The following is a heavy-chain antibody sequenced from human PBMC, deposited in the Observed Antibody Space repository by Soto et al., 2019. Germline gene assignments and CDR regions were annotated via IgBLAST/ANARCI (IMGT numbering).Heavy chain of an antibody. CDR2: IIPIFGTA. Sequence: SVKVSCKASGGTFSSYAISWVRQAPGQGLEWMGGIIPIFGTANYAQKFQGRVTITADESTSTAYMELSSLRSEDTAVYYCARVGGPVEYQLLVYSSPNTWYFDLWGRGTLVTVSS. CDR1: GGTFSSYA. CDR3: ARVGGPVEYQLLVYSSPNTWYFDL. J-gene: IGHJ2*01. D-gene: IGHD2-2*01. V-gene: IGHV1-69*13.